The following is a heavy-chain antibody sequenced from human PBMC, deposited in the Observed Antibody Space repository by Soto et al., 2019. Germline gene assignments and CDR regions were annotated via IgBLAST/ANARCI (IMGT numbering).Heavy chain of an antibody. V-gene: IGHV3-23*01. CDR2: ISAGGDST. CDR3: AKHYDRTLGS. CDR1: GLTFGIYA. Sequence: EVQLLESGGGLVQPGGSLRLSCAASGLTFGIYAMSWVRQAPGKGLEWVSSISAGGDSTYYTDSVKGRFTISRDNSKKTLYLQMNSLRAEDTAVYYCAKHYDRTLGSWDQGTLVTVSS. J-gene: IGHJ4*02. D-gene: IGHD3-16*01.